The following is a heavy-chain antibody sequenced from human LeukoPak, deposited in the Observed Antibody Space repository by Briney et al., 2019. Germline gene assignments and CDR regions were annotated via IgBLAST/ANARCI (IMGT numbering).Heavy chain of an antibody. CDR2: TYYRSKWYN. J-gene: IGHJ6*02. Sequence: SQTLSLTCAISGDSVSSNSAAWNWIRQSPSRGLEWLRRTYYRSKWYNDYAVSVKSRITINPDTSKNQFSLQLNSVTPEDTAVYYCARDEQWLEYYYYYGMDVWGQGTTVTVSS. CDR1: GDSVSSNSAA. CDR3: ARDEQWLEYYYYYGMDV. D-gene: IGHD6-19*01. V-gene: IGHV6-1*01.